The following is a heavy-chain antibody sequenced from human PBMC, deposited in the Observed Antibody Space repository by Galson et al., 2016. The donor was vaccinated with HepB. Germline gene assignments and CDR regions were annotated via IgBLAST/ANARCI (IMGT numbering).Heavy chain of an antibody. CDR3: GRLMAIGAFAY. D-gene: IGHD5-24*01. J-gene: IGHJ4*02. Sequence: SETLSLTCTVSGGSISTNNHYWVWVRQPPGKGLEWVGTIFYTGTTYYSPSLKRRVNVSVDTSRNQFSLKRTSVTAADTAVYFCGRLMAIGAFAYWGQGIFVTGSS. CDR2: IFYTGTT. CDR1: GGSISTNNHY. V-gene: IGHV4-39*01.